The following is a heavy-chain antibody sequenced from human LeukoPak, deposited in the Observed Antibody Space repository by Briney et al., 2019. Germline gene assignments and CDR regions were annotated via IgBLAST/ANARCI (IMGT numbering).Heavy chain of an antibody. CDR1: GFTLSSYW. J-gene: IGHJ4*02. CDR2: IKQDGSEK. CDR3: ARIPEVVPAATYYFDY. Sequence: GGSLRLSCAASGFTLSSYWMSWVRQAPGKGLEWVANIKQDGSEKYYVDSVEGRFTISRDNAKNSLYLQMNSLRAEDTAVYYCARIPEVVPAATYYFDYWGQGTLVTVSS. D-gene: IGHD2-2*01. V-gene: IGHV3-7*03.